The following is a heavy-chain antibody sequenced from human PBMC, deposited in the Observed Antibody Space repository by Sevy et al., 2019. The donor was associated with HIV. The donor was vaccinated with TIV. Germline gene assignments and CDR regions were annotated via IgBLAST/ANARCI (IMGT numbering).Heavy chain of an antibody. D-gene: IGHD3-22*01. V-gene: IGHV3-53*01. CDR2: IYSSGRT. Sequence: GGSLRLSCAASGFTFNIYSMNWVRQAPGKGLEWVSLIYSSGRTYYGDSVKGRFTISRDDSKNTLYLQMNSVRAEDTALYYCTRVHSGGYPFDYWGQGSLVTVSS. J-gene: IGHJ4*02. CDR3: TRVHSGGYPFDY. CDR1: GFTFNIYS.